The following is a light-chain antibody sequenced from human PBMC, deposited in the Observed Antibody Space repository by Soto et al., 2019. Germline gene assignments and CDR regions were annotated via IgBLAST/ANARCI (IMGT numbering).Light chain of an antibody. J-gene: IGKJ1*01. CDR1: QSVSSD. V-gene: IGKV3-15*01. Sequence: EIVMTQSPATLSVSPGERATLSCRASQSVSSDLAWYQQKPGQTPSLLIYAASTRATGIPARFSGSGSGTEFTLTISSLRSDDFAVYYCQQYRNWPRTFGRGTKVES. CDR2: AAS. CDR3: QQYRNWPRT.